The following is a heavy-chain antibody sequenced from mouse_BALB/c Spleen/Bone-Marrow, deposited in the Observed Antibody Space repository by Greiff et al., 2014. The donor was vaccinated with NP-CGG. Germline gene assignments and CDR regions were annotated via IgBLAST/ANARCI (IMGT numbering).Heavy chain of an antibody. V-gene: IGHV1-4*02. Sequence: VQLVESAAELARPGASVKMSCKASGYTFTSYTMHWVKQRPGQGLEWIGYINPSSGYTDYNQKFNDKTTLTADKSSSTAYMQLSSLTSEDSAVYYCARLNYGNPFAYWGQGTLVIVSA. J-gene: IGHJ3*01. CDR2: INPSSGYT. CDR1: GYTFTSYT. D-gene: IGHD2-1*01. CDR3: ARLNYGNPFAY.